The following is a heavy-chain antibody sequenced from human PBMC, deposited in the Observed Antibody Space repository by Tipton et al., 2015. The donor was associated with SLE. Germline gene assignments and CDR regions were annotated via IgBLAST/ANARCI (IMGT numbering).Heavy chain of an antibody. CDR2: VFYSGST. V-gene: IGHV4-39*07. Sequence: LRLSCTVSNGSITSLYDYWGWVRQPPGKGLEWLGSVFYSGSTYYNPSLKSRVTISVDTSKNQFSLKLSSVTAADTAVYYCARAGGGDSNWFDPWGQGTLVTVSS. CDR3: ARAGGGDSNWFDP. CDR1: NGSITSLYDY. J-gene: IGHJ5*02. D-gene: IGHD2-21*01.